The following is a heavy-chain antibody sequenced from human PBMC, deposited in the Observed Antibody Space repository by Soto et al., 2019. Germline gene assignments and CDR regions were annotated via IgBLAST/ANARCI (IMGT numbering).Heavy chain of an antibody. CDR1: GFTFSDYY. CDR3: ASRLRYFDWSLDY. V-gene: IGHV3-11*03. CDR2: ISSSSSYT. D-gene: IGHD3-9*01. Sequence: VGSLRLSCAASGFTFSDYYMSWIRQAPGKGLEWVSYISSSSSYTNYADSVKGRFTISRDNAKNSLYLQMNSLRAEDTAVYYCASRLRYFDWSLDYWGQGTLVTVSS. J-gene: IGHJ4*02.